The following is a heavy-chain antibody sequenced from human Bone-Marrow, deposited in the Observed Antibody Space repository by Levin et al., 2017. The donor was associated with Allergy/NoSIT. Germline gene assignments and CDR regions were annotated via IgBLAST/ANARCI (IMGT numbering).Heavy chain of an antibody. CDR3: ARARVSLLWFREILDV. Sequence: PVASVKVSCKASGGTFSSYAISWVRQAPGQGLEWMGGIIPIFGTANYAQKFQGRVTITADESTSTAYMELSSLRSEDTAVYYCARARVSLLWFREILDVWGKGTTVTVSS. CDR2: IIPIFGTA. CDR1: GGTFSSYA. J-gene: IGHJ6*04. D-gene: IGHD3-10*01. V-gene: IGHV1-69*13.